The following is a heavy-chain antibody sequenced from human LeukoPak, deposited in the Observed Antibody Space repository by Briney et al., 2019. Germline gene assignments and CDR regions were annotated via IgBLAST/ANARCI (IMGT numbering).Heavy chain of an antibody. CDR1: GGYISTSNYY. CDR2: IYYSGST. Sequence: SETLSLTCTVSGGYISTSNYYWGWIRQSPGKGLEWIGNIYYSGSTYYNPSLKSRVSLSIDTSMNQFSLKVNSLTVADTAVYYCARFFYYDDSRPPFWGQGTLVAVSS. J-gene: IGHJ4*02. CDR3: ARFFYYDDSRPPF. D-gene: IGHD3-22*01. V-gene: IGHV4-39*01.